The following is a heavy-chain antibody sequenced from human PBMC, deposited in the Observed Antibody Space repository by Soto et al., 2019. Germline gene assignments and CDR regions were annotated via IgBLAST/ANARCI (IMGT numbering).Heavy chain of an antibody. D-gene: IGHD3-10*01. CDR2: IYYSGST. CDR3: ARVGAEGSGSHLYY. J-gene: IGHJ4*02. CDR1: GGSISSGGYY. V-gene: IGHV4-31*03. Sequence: QVQLQESGPGLVKPSQTLSLTCTVSGGSISSGGYYWSWIRQHPGKGLEWIGYIYYSGSTYYNPSLKSRVTLSVDPSKNQFSLKLSSVTAADTAVYYCARVGAEGSGSHLYYWGQGTLVTVSS.